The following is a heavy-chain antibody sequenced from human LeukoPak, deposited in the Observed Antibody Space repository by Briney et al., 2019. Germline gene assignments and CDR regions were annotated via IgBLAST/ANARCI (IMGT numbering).Heavy chain of an antibody. CDR2: ISYDGSNK. D-gene: IGHD3-22*01. V-gene: IGHV3-30-3*01. CDR1: GFTFSSYA. CDR3: ARGSPHMIVVPAEYLQH. Sequence: PGGSLRLPCAASGFTFSSYAMHWVRQAPGKGLEWVAVISYDGSNKYYADSVKGRFTISRDNSKNTLYLQMNSLRAEDTAVYYCARGSPHMIVVPAEYLQHWGQGTLVTVSS. J-gene: IGHJ1*01.